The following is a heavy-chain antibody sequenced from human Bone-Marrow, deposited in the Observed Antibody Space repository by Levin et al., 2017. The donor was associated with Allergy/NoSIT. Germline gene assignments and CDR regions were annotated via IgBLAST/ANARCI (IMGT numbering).Heavy chain of an antibody. Sequence: SETLSLTCAVYGGSFSGYYWSWIRQPPGKGLEWIGEINHSGSTNYNPSLKSRVTISVDTSKNQFSLKLSSVTAADTAVYYCARGPFGELTYNWFDPWGQGTLVTVSS. J-gene: IGHJ5*02. CDR3: ARGPFGELTYNWFDP. V-gene: IGHV4-34*01. D-gene: IGHD3-10*01. CDR2: INHSGST. CDR1: GGSFSGYY.